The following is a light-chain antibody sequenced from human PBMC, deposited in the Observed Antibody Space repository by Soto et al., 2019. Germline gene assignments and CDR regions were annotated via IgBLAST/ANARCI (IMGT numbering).Light chain of an antibody. Sequence: DIQMAQSPSSLSASVGDRVTITCGASQSISSYLNWYQQKPGKAPKLLIYGASSLQSGVPSRFSGSGSGTDFTLTISSLQPEDFATYYCQQSYSTLWTFGQGTKVDIK. CDR1: QSISSY. CDR2: GAS. CDR3: QQSYSTLWT. J-gene: IGKJ1*01. V-gene: IGKV1-39*01.